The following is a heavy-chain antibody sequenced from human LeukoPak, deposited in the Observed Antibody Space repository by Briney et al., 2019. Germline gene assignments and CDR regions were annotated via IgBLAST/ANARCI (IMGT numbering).Heavy chain of an antibody. D-gene: IGHD3-10*01. V-gene: IGHV3-30*04. J-gene: IGHJ4*02. CDR1: GFTFSSYA. CDR3: AKALKLGLWFGELWVDY. CDR2: ISYDGSNK. Sequence: GGSLRLSCAASGFTFSSYAMHWVRQAPGKGLEWVAVISYDGSNKYYADSVKGRFTISRDNSKNTLYLQMNSLRAEDTAVYYCAKALKLGLWFGELWVDYWGQGTLVTVSS.